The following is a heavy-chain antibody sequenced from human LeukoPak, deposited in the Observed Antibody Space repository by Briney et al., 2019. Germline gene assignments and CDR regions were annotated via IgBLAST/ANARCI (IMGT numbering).Heavy chain of an antibody. V-gene: IGHV3-48*03. CDR3: ASRKQWDMIDY. Sequence: GGSLRLSCAASGFTFSSYEMNWVRRAPGKGLEWVSYISSSGSTIYYADSVKGRFTISRDNAKNSLYLQMNSLRAEDTAVYYCASRKQWDMIDYWGQGTLVTVSS. CDR1: GFTFSSYE. J-gene: IGHJ4*02. CDR2: ISSSGSTI. D-gene: IGHD2-15*01.